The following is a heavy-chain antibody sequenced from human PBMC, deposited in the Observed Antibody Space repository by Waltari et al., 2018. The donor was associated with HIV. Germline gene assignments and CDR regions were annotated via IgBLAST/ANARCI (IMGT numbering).Heavy chain of an antibody. V-gene: IGHV3-74*01. J-gene: IGHJ4*02. D-gene: IGHD6-13*01. CDR1: GFTFSTYW. Sequence: EVQLVESGGGLVQPGGSLRLSCAASGFTFSTYWMTWFRQAPGKGLVWVSRINSDGSSTNYAGSVKGRFTVSRDNAKNTQYLQMNSLRAEDTAVYYCARDLYSRNGDDYWGQGTLVTVSS. CDR2: INSDGSST. CDR3: ARDLYSRNGDDY.